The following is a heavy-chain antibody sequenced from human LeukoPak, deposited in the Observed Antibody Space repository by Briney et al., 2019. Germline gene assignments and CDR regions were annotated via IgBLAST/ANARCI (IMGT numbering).Heavy chain of an antibody. CDR2: IYYSGST. J-gene: IGHJ4*02. D-gene: IGHD4-17*01. V-gene: IGHV4-39*01. Sequence: SETLSLTCTVSGASISRSDYFWGWIRQPPGKGLEWIGSIYYSGSTYYSPSLKGRVTISVDTSRNQFSLKLNSVTAADTAVYYCARSSEYGDPFNYWGQGTLVTVSS. CDR1: GASISRSDYF. CDR3: ARSSEYGDPFNY.